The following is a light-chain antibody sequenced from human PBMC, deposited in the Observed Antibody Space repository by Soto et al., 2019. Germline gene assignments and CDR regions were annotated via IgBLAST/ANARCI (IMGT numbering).Light chain of an antibody. CDR2: GAS. J-gene: IGKJ1*01. CDR1: QSVSSSF. CDR3: QQHGSSPFA. Sequence: EIVLTQSPGTLSLSPGERATLSCRASQSVSSSFLAWYQQKPGQAPRLLIDGASSRATGIPDRFSGSGSGTDFTLTISRLEPEDFAVYYCQQHGSSPFAFGQGTKVEIK. V-gene: IGKV3-20*01.